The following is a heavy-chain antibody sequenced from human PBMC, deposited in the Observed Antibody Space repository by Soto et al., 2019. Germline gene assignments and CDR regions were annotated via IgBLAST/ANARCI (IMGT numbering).Heavy chain of an antibody. CDR2: IYYSGST. CDR1: GGSSCRSY. D-gene: IGHD6-13*01. CDR3: ASSNIAAAGFYYYGMDV. Sequence: SETLSLTGAVDGGSSCRSYGSWSGRPPGKGLEWIGYIYYSGSTNYNPSLKSRVTISVDTSKNQFSLKLSSVTAADTAVYYCASSNIAAAGFYYYGMDVWGRGTTVT. J-gene: IGHJ6*02. V-gene: IGHV4-59*01.